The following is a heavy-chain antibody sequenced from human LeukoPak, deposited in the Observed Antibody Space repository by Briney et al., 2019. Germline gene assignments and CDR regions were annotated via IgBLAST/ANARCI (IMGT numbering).Heavy chain of an antibody. CDR2: ISGGGGFT. J-gene: IGHJ3*02. CDR3: ARMFDVVVTARGVFDI. CDR1: GFTFRSYA. V-gene: IGHV3-23*01. D-gene: IGHD2-21*02. Sequence: GGSLRLSCAASGFTFRSYAMSWVRQAPGKGLEWVSVISGGGGFTYNVDSVKGRFTISRDNSKNTLYLQMNSLRGEDTAVYYCARMFDVVVTARGVFDIWGQGTMVTVSS.